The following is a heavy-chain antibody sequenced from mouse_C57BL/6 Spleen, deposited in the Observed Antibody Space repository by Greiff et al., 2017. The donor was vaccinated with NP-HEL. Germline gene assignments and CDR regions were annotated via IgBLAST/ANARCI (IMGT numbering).Heavy chain of an antibody. CDR1: GYTFTSYW. CDR2: IYPGSGST. J-gene: IGHJ4*01. D-gene: IGHD2-4*01. CDR3: ARPYYDYDVDAMDY. Sequence: VQLQQSGAELVKPGASVKMSCKASGYTFTSYWITWVKQRPGQGLEWIGDIYPGSGSTNYNEKFKSKATLTVDTSSSTAYMQLSSLTSEDSAVYYCARPYYDYDVDAMDYWGQGTSVTVSS. V-gene: IGHV1-55*01.